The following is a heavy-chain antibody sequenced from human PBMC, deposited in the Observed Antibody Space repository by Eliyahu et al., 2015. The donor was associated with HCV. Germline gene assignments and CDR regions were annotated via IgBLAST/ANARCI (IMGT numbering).Heavy chain of an antibody. CDR2: ITPIFATP. D-gene: IGHD3-22*01. J-gene: IGHJ4*02. CDR3: ATNYYDSSGYMEVNFDY. CDR1: GGTFSRYT. Sequence: QVQLVQSGAEVKKPGSSVKVSCKASGGTFSRYTTNWVRQAPGQGLEWMGGITPIFATPKYAQKFQGRVTITADESTSTAYMELSGLISEDTAVYYCATNYYDSSGYMEVNFDYWGQGTLVTVSS. V-gene: IGHV1-69*01.